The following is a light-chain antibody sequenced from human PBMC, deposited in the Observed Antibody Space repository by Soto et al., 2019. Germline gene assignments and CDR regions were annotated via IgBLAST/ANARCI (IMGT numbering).Light chain of an antibody. CDR3: QQYGSSPRFT. J-gene: IGKJ3*01. Sequence: EIGLTQSPGTLSLSPGERATLSCRASQSVSSSYLAWYQQKPGQAPMLLIYGASSRATGIPDRFSGSGSGTAFTLTISRLEPEDFAVYYCQQYGSSPRFTFGPGTKVDIK. CDR2: GAS. CDR1: QSVSSSY. V-gene: IGKV3-20*01.